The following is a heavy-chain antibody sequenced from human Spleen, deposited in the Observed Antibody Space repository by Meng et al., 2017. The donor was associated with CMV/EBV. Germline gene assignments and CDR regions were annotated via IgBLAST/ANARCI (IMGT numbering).Heavy chain of an antibody. V-gene: IGHV3-23*01. CDR2: ITGSGDST. CDR3: AKFDFWSGYVD. Sequence: GESLKISCSASGFTFSSYAMSWVRQAPGKGLEWVSTITGSGDSTYYTDSVKGRFTVSRDNSKNTLYLEMNSLRVEDTAVYYCAKFDFWSGYVDWGQGTLVTVSS. D-gene: IGHD3-3*01. CDR1: GFTFSSYA. J-gene: IGHJ4*02.